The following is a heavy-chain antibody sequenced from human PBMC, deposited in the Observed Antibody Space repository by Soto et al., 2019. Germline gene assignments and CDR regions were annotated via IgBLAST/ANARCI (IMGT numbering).Heavy chain of an antibody. V-gene: IGHV1-24*01. D-gene: IGHD3-16*01. J-gene: IGHJ6*02. CDR1: GYTLTELS. Sequence: ASVKFSCKVSGYTLTELSMHWVRQAPGKGLEWMGGFDPEDGETIYAQKFQGRVTITADDSTSTAYMDLYSLRSEDTAVYYCARDVPLNYYDGTYSYYAMDVWGQGTTVTVSS. CDR3: ARDVPLNYYDGTYSYYAMDV. CDR2: FDPEDGET.